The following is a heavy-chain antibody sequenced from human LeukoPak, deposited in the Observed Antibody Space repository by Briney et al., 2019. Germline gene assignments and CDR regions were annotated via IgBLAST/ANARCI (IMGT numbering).Heavy chain of an antibody. CDR3: ARGRGGHDSDYYYGMDV. V-gene: IGHV1-3*01. D-gene: IGHD5-12*01. CDR2: INAGNGNT. Sequence: ASVKVSCKASGYIFTSYAMHWVRQAPGQRLEWMGWINAGNGNTKYSQKFQGRVTITRDTSASTAYMELSSLRSEDTAVYYCARGRGGHDSDYYYGMDVWGKGTTVTVSS. J-gene: IGHJ6*04. CDR1: GYIFTSYA.